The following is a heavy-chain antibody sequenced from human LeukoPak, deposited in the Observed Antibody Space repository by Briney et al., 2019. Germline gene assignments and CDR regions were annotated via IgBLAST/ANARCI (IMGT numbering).Heavy chain of an antibody. CDR2: IIPILGIA. D-gene: IGHD5-12*01. CDR1: GGTFSSYA. J-gene: IGHJ4*02. CDR3: ARSTPVATIGPSDY. V-gene: IGHV1-69*04. Sequence: SLKVSCKASGGTFSSYAISWVRQPPGQGLEWLGRIIPILGIANYAQKFQGRVTITADKSTSTAYMELSSLRSEDTAVYYCARSTPVATIGPSDYWGQGTLVTVSS.